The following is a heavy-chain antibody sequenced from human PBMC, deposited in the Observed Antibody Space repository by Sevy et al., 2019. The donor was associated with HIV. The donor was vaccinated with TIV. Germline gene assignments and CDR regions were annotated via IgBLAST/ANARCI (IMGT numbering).Heavy chain of an antibody. CDR1: GFTFSSYS. CDR3: ARERTMYDRSGYDFDFDY. V-gene: IGHV3-48*02. J-gene: IGHJ4*02. Sequence: GGSLRLSCAASGFTFSSYSMNWVRQAPGKGLEWVSYISKSSSTKYYADSVKGRFTISRDNAKNSLYLQMNSLRDEDTAVYYCARERTMYDRSGYDFDFDYWGQGTLVTVSS. CDR2: ISKSSSTK. D-gene: IGHD3-22*01.